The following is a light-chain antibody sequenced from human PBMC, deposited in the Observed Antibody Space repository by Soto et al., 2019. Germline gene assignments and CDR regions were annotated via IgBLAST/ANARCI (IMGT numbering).Light chain of an antibody. CDR2: GAS. CDR3: QQYGSSAGYT. Sequence: EIVLTRSPGTLSLSPGERATLSCRASQSVSSSYLAWYQQKPGQAPRLLIYGASSRATGIPDRFSGSGSGTDFTLTISRLEPEDFAVYYCQQYGSSAGYTFGQGTKLEIK. J-gene: IGKJ2*01. V-gene: IGKV3-20*01. CDR1: QSVSSSY.